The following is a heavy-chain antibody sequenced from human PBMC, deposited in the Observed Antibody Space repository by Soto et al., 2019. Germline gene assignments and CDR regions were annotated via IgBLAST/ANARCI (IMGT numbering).Heavy chain of an antibody. CDR1: GFTFRSFT. V-gene: IGHV3-21*01. CDR3: TRDASRDSSARGWFDP. D-gene: IGHD6-13*01. Sequence: GGSLRLSCAASGFTFRSFTMNWVRQAPGKGLEWVSTISSNSAYIYYTDALRGRFTISRDNAKNSLHLQMNSLRAEDTAVYYYTRDASRDSSARGWFDPWGPGTLVTVSS. J-gene: IGHJ5*02. CDR2: ISSNSAYI.